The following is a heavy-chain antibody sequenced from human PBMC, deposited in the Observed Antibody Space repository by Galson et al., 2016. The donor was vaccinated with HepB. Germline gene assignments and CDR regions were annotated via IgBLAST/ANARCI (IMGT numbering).Heavy chain of an antibody. Sequence: SLRLSCAGSGFTFASYGMNWVRQAPGKGLEWVSYITSSGGAIYYTDSVKGRFTISRDNAKNSLYLQMNRLRAEDTAVYYCARDIYGPTYFYYYGLDVWGEGTTVTVSA. CDR1: GFTFASYG. J-gene: IGHJ6*04. CDR2: ITSSGGAI. D-gene: IGHD2/OR15-2a*01. CDR3: ARDIYGPTYFYYYGLDV. V-gene: IGHV3-48*01.